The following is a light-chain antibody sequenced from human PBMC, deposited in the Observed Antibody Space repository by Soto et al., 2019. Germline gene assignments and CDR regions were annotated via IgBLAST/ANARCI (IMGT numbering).Light chain of an antibody. V-gene: IGKV1-5*03. J-gene: IGKJ1*01. Sequence: DIQMTQSPSTLSASVGDRVTITCRASQSISSWLAWYQQKPGKAPKLLIYKASSLESGVPSRFSGSGSGTEFTLTIRSLQPDDFATYYCQQYNSYSWTCGQGTKVDIK. CDR2: KAS. CDR1: QSISSW. CDR3: QQYNSYSWT.